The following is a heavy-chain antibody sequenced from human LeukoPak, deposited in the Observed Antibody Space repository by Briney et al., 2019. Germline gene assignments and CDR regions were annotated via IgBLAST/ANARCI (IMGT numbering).Heavy chain of an antibody. CDR1: GYTFTDYY. Sequence: GASVKVSCKASGYTFTDYYMHWVRQAPGQGLEWMGRINPNSGGTNYAQKFQGRVTMTRDTSISTAYMELSRLRSDDTAVYYCARVESYGSGSYYYGMDVWGQGTTVTVSS. CDR2: INPNSGGT. CDR3: ARVESYGSGSYYYGMDV. D-gene: IGHD3-10*01. V-gene: IGHV1-2*06. J-gene: IGHJ6*02.